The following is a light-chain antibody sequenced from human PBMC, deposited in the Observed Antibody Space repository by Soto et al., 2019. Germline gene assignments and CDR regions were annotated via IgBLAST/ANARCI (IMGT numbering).Light chain of an antibody. CDR2: DAS. Sequence: DVQMTQSPSALSASVGDRVTITCRASQDIVTWLAWYQQKPGKAPKLLIYDASTLQSGVPSRFSGSGSGTEFTLTISSLQPDDFATYYCQQYKTYMWTFGQGTKVDIK. J-gene: IGKJ1*01. CDR1: QDIVTW. CDR3: QQYKTYMWT. V-gene: IGKV1-5*01.